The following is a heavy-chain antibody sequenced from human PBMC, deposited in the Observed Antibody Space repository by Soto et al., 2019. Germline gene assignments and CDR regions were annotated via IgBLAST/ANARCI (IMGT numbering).Heavy chain of an antibody. J-gene: IGHJ4*02. Sequence: ASVKVSCKASGYTFTKHPIHWLRQAPGQRLEWLGWVNAATGNTKFSQKFQGRVTITADKSTSTAYMELSSLRSEDTAVYYCARVRLKGYQLLDPYYFDYWGQGTLVTVSS. V-gene: IGHV1-3*01. CDR3: ARVRLKGYQLLDPYYFDY. CDR1: GYTFTKHP. D-gene: IGHD2-2*01. CDR2: VNAATGNT.